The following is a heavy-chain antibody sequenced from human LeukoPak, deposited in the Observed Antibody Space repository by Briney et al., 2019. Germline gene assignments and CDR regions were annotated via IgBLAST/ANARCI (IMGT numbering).Heavy chain of an antibody. CDR2: IYYNGNT. CDR1: GGSISSYY. D-gene: IGHD6-6*01. J-gene: IGHJ5*02. CDR3: ARGYKRPSLAARPIGFDP. V-gene: IGHV4-59*01. Sequence: SETLSLTCSVSGGSISSYYWTWIRQPPGKGLEWIGYIYYNGNTNYNPSLKSRVTISVDTSKNQFSLKLNSVTAADTAVYYCARGYKRPSLAARPIGFDPWGQGILVTVSS.